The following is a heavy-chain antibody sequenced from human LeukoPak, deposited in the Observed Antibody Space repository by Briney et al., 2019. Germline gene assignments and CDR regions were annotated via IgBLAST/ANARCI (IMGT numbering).Heavy chain of an antibody. D-gene: IGHD3-10*01. CDR2: ISWNSDKI. Sequence: GGSLRLSCAASGFTFDDYAMHWVRQAPGKGLEWVSTISWNSDKIDYAGSVKGRFTISRDNAKNSLYLQMNSLRVEDTGLYYCAKALHGSGSPDAFDIWGQGTMVTVSS. CDR1: GFTFDDYA. J-gene: IGHJ3*02. V-gene: IGHV3-9*01. CDR3: AKALHGSGSPDAFDI.